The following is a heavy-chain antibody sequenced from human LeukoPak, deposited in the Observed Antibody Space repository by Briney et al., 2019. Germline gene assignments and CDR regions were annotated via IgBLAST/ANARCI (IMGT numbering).Heavy chain of an antibody. D-gene: IGHD5-12*01. Sequence: GGSLRLSCAASGFTLGSYSMRWVRQAPGIGLEYVSAITGDGHNTFYADSVMGRFTISRDNSKNTLYLQMGSLRPEDMAVYYCARVNRGYDYWGQGVLVTVSS. CDR1: GFTLGSYS. CDR2: ITGDGHNT. J-gene: IGHJ4*02. CDR3: ARVNRGYDY. V-gene: IGHV3-64*02.